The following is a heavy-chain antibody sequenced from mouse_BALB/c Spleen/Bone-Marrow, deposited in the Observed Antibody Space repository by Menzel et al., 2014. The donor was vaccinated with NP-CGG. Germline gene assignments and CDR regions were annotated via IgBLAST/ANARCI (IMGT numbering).Heavy chain of an antibody. Sequence: VQLQQSGPGLVAPSQSLSIPCTVSGFSLTSYGVHWVRQPPGKGLEWLGLIWAGGSTNYNSALMSRLSISKDNSKSXVFLKMNSLQTDDTAMYYCARKDYGSRGGYFDVWVAGTTVTVSS. D-gene: IGHD1-1*01. CDR1: GFSLTSYG. CDR3: ARKDYGSRGGYFDV. CDR2: IWAGGST. J-gene: IGHJ1*01. V-gene: IGHV2-9*02.